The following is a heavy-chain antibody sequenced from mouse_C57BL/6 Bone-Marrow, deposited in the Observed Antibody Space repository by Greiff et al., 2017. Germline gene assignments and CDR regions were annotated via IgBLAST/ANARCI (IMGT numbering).Heavy chain of an antibody. CDR3: AKRGRGSPHYYAMDY. CDR1: GFSLTSYG. V-gene: IGHV2-4*01. Sequence: QVQLKESGPGLVQPSQSLSITCTVSGFSLTSYGVHWVRQPPGKGLEWLGVIWSGGSTDYNAAFISRLSISKDNSKSQVFFKMNSLQADDTAIYYCAKRGRGSPHYYAMDYWGQGTSVTVSS. CDR2: IWSGGST. D-gene: IGHD1-1*01. J-gene: IGHJ4*01.